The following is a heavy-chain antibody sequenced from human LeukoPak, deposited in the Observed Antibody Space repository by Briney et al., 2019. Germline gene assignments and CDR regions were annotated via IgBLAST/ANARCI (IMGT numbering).Heavy chain of an antibody. CDR1: GYTFTSYA. J-gene: IGHJ3*02. V-gene: IGHV1-3*01. CDR3: ARDLFGYSYPGDAFDI. Sequence: GASVKVSCKASGYTFTSYAMHWVRQAPGQRLEWMGWINAGNGNTKYSQKFQGRVTMTRDTSISTAYMELSRLRSDDTAVYYCARDLFGYSYPGDAFDIWGQGTMVTVSS. CDR2: INAGNGNT. D-gene: IGHD5-18*01.